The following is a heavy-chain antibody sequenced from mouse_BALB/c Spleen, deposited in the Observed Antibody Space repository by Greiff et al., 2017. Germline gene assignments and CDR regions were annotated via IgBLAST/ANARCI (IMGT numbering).Heavy chain of an antibody. CDR1: GFTFSDYG. D-gene: IGHD3-1*01. V-gene: IGHV5-15*02. CDR2: ISNLAYSI. J-gene: IGHJ4*01. CDR3: ARTARARAMDY. Sequence: VQLQQSGGGLVQPGGSRKLSCAASGFTFSDYGMAWVRQAPGKGPEWVAFISNLAYSIYYADTVTGRFTISRENAKNTLYLEMSSLRSEDTAMYYCARTARARAMDYWGQGTSVTVSS.